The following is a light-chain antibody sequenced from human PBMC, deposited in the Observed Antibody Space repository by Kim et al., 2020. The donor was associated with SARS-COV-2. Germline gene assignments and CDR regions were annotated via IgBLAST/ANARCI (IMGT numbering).Light chain of an antibody. CDR2: GAS. CDR3: QQYGSSPLT. J-gene: IGKJ4*01. CDR1: QSVSSSY. Sequence: PGESATLSCRASQSVSSSYLAWYQQKPGQAPRLLIYGASSRATGIPDRFSGSGSGTDFTLTISRLEPEDFAVYFCQQYGSSPLTFGGGTKV. V-gene: IGKV3-20*01.